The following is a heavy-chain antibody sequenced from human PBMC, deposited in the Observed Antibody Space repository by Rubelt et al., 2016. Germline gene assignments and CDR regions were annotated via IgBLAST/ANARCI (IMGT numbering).Heavy chain of an antibody. CDR3: VKGVAGYNSGWYYFDH. CDR1: GFTFSSYA. J-gene: IGHJ4*02. D-gene: IGHD6-19*01. CDR2: ISGSGGTT. V-gene: IGHV3-23*01. Sequence: ESGGGLVQPGGSLRLSCAVSGFTFSSYAMTWVRQAPGKGLEWVSVISGSGGTTYYADSVKGRFTISSDTSKNLLYLQMSSLRAEDTAVYYCVKGVAGYNSGWYYFDHWGQGTLVTVSS.